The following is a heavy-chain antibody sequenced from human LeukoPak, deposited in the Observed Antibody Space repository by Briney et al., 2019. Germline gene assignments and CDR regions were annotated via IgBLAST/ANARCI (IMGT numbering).Heavy chain of an antibody. CDR3: ARAVLRFSPGGMDV. CDR1: GFTFSSYE. Sequence: GGSLRLSCAASGFTFSSYEMNWVRQAPGKGLEWVSSISSSSSYIYYADSVKGRFTISRNNAQKSLYLQMNSLRAEDTAVYYCARAVLRFSPGGMDVWGQGTTVTVSS. J-gene: IGHJ6*02. V-gene: IGHV3-21*01. CDR2: ISSSSSYI. D-gene: IGHD3-3*01.